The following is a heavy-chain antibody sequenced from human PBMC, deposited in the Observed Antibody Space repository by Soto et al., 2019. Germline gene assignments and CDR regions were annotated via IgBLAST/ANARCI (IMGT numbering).Heavy chain of an antibody. CDR3: AKGSMSIRFDP. D-gene: IGHD3-3*02. Sequence: PGGSLRLSCAAAGFTFSGYGMHWVRQAPGKGLEWVAVISYDGSNKYYADSVKGRFTISRDNSKNTLYLQMNSLRAEDTAVYYCAKGSMSIRFDPWGQGTLVTVSS. J-gene: IGHJ5*02. CDR1: GFTFSGYG. V-gene: IGHV3-30*18. CDR2: ISYDGSNK.